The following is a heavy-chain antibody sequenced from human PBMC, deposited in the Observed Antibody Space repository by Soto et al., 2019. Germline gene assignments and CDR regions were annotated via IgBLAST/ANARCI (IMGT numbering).Heavy chain of an antibody. V-gene: IGHV4-30-4*01. Sequence: PSETLSLTCTVSGDSISSADYYWSWIRQTPGKGLEWIGHIFYSGTTYYNPSLKSRLTISEDTSKNHFSLRLTSVTAADTAVYYCARDLWVEPELYYYGMDVWGQGTTVTVSS. D-gene: IGHD1-1*01. CDR2: IFYSGTT. CDR3: ARDLWVEPELYYYGMDV. CDR1: GDSISSADYY. J-gene: IGHJ6*02.